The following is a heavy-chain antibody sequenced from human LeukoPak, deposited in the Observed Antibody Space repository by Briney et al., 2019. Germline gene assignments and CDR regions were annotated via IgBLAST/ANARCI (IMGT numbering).Heavy chain of an antibody. Sequence: GGSLRLSCVASGFSLSRYCMHWVRQAPGKGLVWVSRLKNDGTHTSYADWVQGRFTISSDIAENTYYLQMNNLRAEDTAVYYCALGYDYYHPDEFDVWGQGTMVTVSS. J-gene: IGHJ3*01. D-gene: IGHD1-26*01. CDR2: LKNDGTHT. CDR1: GFSLSRYC. CDR3: ALGYDYYHPDEFDV. V-gene: IGHV3-74*01.